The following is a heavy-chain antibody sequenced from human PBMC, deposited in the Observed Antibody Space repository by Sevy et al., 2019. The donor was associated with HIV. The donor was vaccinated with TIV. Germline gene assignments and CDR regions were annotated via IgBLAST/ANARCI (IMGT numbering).Heavy chain of an antibody. CDR3: ARRRPSGYYEY. Sequence: SETLSLTCAVYGGSFSGYYWSWIRQPPGKGLEWIGEINHSGSTNYNPSIKSRVTISVDTSRNQFSLKLSPVTAAEMAVYYCARRRPSGYYEYWGQRTLVTVSS. CDR2: INHSGST. J-gene: IGHJ4*02. D-gene: IGHD3-3*01. CDR1: GGSFSGYY. V-gene: IGHV4-34*01.